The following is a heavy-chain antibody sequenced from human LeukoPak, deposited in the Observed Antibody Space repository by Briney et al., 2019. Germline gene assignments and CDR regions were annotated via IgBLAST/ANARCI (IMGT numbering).Heavy chain of an antibody. J-gene: IGHJ4*02. CDR3: ARDRAERNWTYHTLFDS. V-gene: IGHV3-74*01. CDR2: INGDERSR. D-gene: IGHD1-7*01. CDR1: GFTFRDYW. Sequence: PGGSLRLSCEASGFTFRDYWMHWVRQAPGKGLVWVSRINGDERSRAYADSVKGRFTISRDNSKNTLYLQMNSLRVEDTGTYYCARDRAERNWTYHTLFDSWGQGTPVIVSS.